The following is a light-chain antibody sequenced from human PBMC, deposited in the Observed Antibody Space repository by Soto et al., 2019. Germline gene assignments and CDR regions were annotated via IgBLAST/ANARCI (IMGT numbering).Light chain of an antibody. CDR2: GAS. Sequence: EIVMTQSPATLSVSPGETVTLSCRASQSIRTNVAWYQHKPGQSPRLLIYGASKRATGFLARFSGSGSGTEFTLSISSLQSEDFAVYYCQQYNDNWPTFGQGTKVEIK. J-gene: IGKJ1*01. CDR3: QQYNDNWPT. V-gene: IGKV3-15*01. CDR1: QSIRTN.